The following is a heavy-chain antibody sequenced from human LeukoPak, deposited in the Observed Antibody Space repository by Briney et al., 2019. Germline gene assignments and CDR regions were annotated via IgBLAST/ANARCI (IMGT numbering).Heavy chain of an antibody. V-gene: IGHV3-30*02. D-gene: IGHD3-16*01. CDR1: GFTFSSYG. J-gene: IGHJ3*02. Sequence: GGSLRLSCAASGFTFSSYGMHWVRQAPGKGLEWVAFIRYDGSNKYYADSVKGRFTISRDNSKNTLYLQMNSLRAEDTAVYYCARKSGGWPDAFDIWGQGTMVTVSS. CDR3: ARKSGGWPDAFDI. CDR2: IRYDGSNK.